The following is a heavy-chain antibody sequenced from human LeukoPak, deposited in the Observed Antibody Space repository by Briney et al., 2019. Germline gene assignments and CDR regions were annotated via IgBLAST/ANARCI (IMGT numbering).Heavy chain of an antibody. CDR1: GFTFSSYT. D-gene: IGHD3-10*01. CDR3: AKGAGRSGSYRSDAFDI. Sequence: PGGSLRLSCAASGFTFSSYTMSWVRQAPGKGLERVSGISGGGASTDYADSVKGRFTISRDNSKNTLYLQMSSLGADDTAVYYCAKGAGRSGSYRSDAFDIWGQGTVVTVSS. J-gene: IGHJ3*02. CDR2: ISGGGAST. V-gene: IGHV3-23*01.